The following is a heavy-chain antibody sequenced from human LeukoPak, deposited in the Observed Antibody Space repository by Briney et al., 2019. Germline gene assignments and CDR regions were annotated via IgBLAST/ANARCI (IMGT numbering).Heavy chain of an antibody. CDR3: AKYGDLDPIEPMFDP. V-gene: IGHV3-23*01. CDR2: ISGSGGST. CDR1: GFTFSSYA. J-gene: IGHJ5*02. Sequence: PGGSLRLSCAASGFTFSSYAMSWVRQAPGKGLEWVSAISGSGGSTYYADSVEGRFTISRDNSKNTLYLQMNSLRAEDTAVYYCAKYGDLDPIEPMFDPWGQGTLVTVSS. D-gene: IGHD4-17*01.